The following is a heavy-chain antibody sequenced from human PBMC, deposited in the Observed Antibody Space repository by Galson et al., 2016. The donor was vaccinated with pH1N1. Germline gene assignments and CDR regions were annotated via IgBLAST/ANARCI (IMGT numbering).Heavy chain of an antibody. CDR3: ARKRGGYNRDLHFYYYYYMDV. V-gene: IGHV4-34*01. D-gene: IGHD1-14*01. CDR1: GGSLGGFY. CDR2: VNHSGTT. Sequence: SETLSLTCAVSGGSLGGFYWTWVRQSPGVGLEWIGEVNHSGTTNYNPPLQGRVTISVDSSHQFPLTLTSVTAAYTAVYYCARKRGGYNRDLHFYYYYYMDVWAKGTTVTVS. J-gene: IGHJ6*03.